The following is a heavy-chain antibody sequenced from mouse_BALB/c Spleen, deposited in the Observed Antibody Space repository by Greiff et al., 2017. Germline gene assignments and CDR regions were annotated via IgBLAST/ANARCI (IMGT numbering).Heavy chain of an antibody. CDR3: ARHDGVWFAY. CDR1: GFTFSSYG. D-gene: IGHD2-3*01. CDR2: ISSGGSYT. Sequence: VQLKESGGDLVKPGGSLKLSCAASGFTFSSYGMSWVRQTPDKRLEWVATISSGGSYTYYPDSVKGRFTISRDNAKNTLYLQMSSLKSEDTAMYYCARHDGVWFAYWGQGTLVTVSA. V-gene: IGHV5-6*01. J-gene: IGHJ3*01.